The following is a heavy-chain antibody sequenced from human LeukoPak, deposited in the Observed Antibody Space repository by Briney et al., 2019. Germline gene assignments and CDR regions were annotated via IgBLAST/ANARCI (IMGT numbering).Heavy chain of an antibody. Sequence: GGSLRLSCAASGFTFSSYSMHWVRQAPGKGLEWVSSINGDSSYIYYADSVKGRFFISRDNAKNSLYLQMNSLRAEDTAVYYCARLQYSFLYGSGSYGVDYWGQGTLVTVSS. CDR1: GFTFSSYS. J-gene: IGHJ4*02. D-gene: IGHD3-10*01. V-gene: IGHV3-21*01. CDR3: ARLQYSFLYGSGSYGVDY. CDR2: INGDSSYI.